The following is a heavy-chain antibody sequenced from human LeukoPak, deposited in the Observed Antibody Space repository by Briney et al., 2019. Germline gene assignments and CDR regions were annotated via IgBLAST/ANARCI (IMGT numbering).Heavy chain of an antibody. V-gene: IGHV3-33*06. CDR3: AKEGGDTSFDY. D-gene: IGHD5-18*01. CDR1: GFTFSSYG. CDR2: IWYDGSNK. J-gene: IGHJ4*02. Sequence: GGSLRLSCAASGFTFSSYGMHWVRQAPGKGLEWVAVIWYDGSNKYYADSVKGRFTISRDNSKNTLYLQMNSLRAEDTAVYYCAKEGGDTSFDYWGQGTLVTVSS.